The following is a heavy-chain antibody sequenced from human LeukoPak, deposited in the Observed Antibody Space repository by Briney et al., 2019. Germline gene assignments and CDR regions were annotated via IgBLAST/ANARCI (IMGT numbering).Heavy chain of an antibody. CDR2: IIPILGIA. CDR1: GGTFSSYA. CDR3: ARGQRRIEMATITDYYYGMDV. D-gene: IGHD5-24*01. J-gene: IGHJ6*02. V-gene: IGHV1-69*04. Sequence: SVKVSCKASGGTFSSYAISWVRQAPGQGLEWMGRIIPILGIANYAQKFQGRVTITADKSTSTAYMELSSLRSEDTAVYYCARGQRRIEMATITDYYYGMDVWGQGTTVTVSS.